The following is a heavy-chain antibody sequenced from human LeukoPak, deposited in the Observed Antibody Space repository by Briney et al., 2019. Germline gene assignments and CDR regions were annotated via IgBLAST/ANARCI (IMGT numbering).Heavy chain of an antibody. J-gene: IGHJ4*02. Sequence: GGSLRLSCAASGFTFSGSAIHWVRQASGKGLEWVGRIRSKPNSYATAYAASVKGRFTISRDDSKNTAYLQMNSLKTEDTAIYYCTKSPDFDYWGQGTLVTVSS. V-gene: IGHV3-73*01. CDR2: IRSKPNSYAT. CDR3: TKSPDFDY. CDR1: GFTFSGSA.